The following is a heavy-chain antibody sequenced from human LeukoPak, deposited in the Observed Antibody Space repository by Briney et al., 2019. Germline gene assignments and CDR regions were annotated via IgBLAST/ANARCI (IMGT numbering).Heavy chain of an antibody. CDR1: GGSISSSNW. V-gene: IGHV4-4*02. CDR2: IYHSGST. J-gene: IGHJ4*02. Sequence: SGTLSLTCAVSGGSISSSNWWSWVRQPPGKGLEWIGEIYHSGSTNYNPSLKSRVTISVDKSKNQFSLKLSSVTAADTAVYYCAREAYSSGSYSPHFDYWGQGTLVTVSS. D-gene: IGHD6-19*01. CDR3: AREAYSSGSYSPHFDY.